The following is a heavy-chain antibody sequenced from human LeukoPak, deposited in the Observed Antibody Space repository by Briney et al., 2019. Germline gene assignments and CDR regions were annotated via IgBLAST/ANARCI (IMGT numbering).Heavy chain of an antibody. Sequence: ASVKVSCKVSGYTLTELSMHWVRQAPGKGLEWMGSFDPENGETLYAQEFQGRVTLTEDTSADTAYMELISLRPEDTAVYYCTRSAVVLPYYFDYWGQGTLVTVSS. CDR1: GYTLTELS. D-gene: IGHD3-22*01. CDR3: TRSAVVLPYYFDY. V-gene: IGHV1-24*01. J-gene: IGHJ4*02. CDR2: FDPENGET.